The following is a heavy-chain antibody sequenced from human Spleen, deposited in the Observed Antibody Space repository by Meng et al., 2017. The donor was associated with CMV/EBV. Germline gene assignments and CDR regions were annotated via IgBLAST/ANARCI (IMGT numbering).Heavy chain of an antibody. D-gene: IGHD6-6*01. V-gene: IGHV3-30*02. CDR1: GFPFSGYG. J-gene: IGHJ4*02. CDR3: AKGGYSSSSGPDY. CDR2: IRYDGSNK. Sequence: ASGFPFSGYGMHWVRQAPGKGLGWVAFIRYDGSNKYYADSVKGRFTISRDNSKNTLYLQMNSLRAEDTAVYYCAKGGYSSSSGPDYWGQGTLVTVSS.